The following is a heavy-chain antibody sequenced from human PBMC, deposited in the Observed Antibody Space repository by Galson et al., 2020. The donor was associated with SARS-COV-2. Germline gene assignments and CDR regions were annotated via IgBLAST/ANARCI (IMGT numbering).Heavy chain of an antibody. CDR1: GGSISTHY. D-gene: IGHD3-22*01. CDR3: ARDGAYYDSSGYYEVRWFDP. J-gene: IGHJ5*02. V-gene: IGHV4-59*11. Sequence: SETLSLTCTVSGGSISTHYWSWIRQFPGKGLEWIGNIHSSGSPNYNPSLNGRASMSADTSKNQFSLSLGSVTAADTAVYYCARDGAYYDSSGYYEVRWFDPWGQGTLVTVSS. CDR2: IHSSGSP.